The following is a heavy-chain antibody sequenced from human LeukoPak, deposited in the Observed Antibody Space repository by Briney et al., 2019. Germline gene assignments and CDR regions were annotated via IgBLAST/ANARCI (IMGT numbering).Heavy chain of an antibody. CDR2: IHDSGST. V-gene: IGHV4-30-4*07. J-gene: IGHJ5*02. CDR3: ARVVAAAGNNWFDP. Sequence: PSETLSLTCAVSGDSISSGGYSWSWIRQTPGRGLEWIAYIHDSGSTYNNPSLKSRLSISIDTSKNQFSLKLNSVTAADTAVYYCARVVAAAGNNWFDPWGQGTLVTVSS. D-gene: IGHD6-13*01. CDR1: GDSISSGGYS.